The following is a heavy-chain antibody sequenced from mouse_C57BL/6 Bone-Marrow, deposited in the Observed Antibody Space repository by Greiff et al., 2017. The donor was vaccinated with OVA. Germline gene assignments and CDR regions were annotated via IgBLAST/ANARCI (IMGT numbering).Heavy chain of an antibody. CDR1: GYSFTSYY. D-gene: IGHD2-5*01. Sequence: QVQLQQSGPELVKPGASVKISCKASGYSFTSYYIHWVKQRPGQGLEWIGWIYPGSGNTKYNEKFKGKATLTADTSSSTAYMQLSSLTSEDSAVYYCARPYSNYVRSYYAMDYWGQGTSVTVSS. CDR3: ARPYSNYVRSYYAMDY. V-gene: IGHV1-66*01. CDR2: IYPGSGNT. J-gene: IGHJ4*01.